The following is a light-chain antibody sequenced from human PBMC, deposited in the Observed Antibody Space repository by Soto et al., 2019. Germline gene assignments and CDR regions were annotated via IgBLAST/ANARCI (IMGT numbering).Light chain of an antibody. Sequence: EIVLTQSPVTLSLSPGERATLSCRASRSFASSYFCWYQQKPGQAPRLLIYAASTRATGIPDRFSGSGSATDFTLTISRLEPEDSAVYYCQHYDSSPPYTFGQGTKLEIK. CDR2: AAS. V-gene: IGKV3-20*01. CDR1: RSFASSY. CDR3: QHYDSSPPYT. J-gene: IGKJ2*01.